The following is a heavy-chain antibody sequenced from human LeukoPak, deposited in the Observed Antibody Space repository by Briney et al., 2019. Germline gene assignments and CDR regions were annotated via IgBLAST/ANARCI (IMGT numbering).Heavy chain of an antibody. CDR3: ARGRGNYDFWSGYYTTEQYFDY. Sequence: SETLSLTCAVYGGSFSGYYWSWIRQPPGNGLEWIGEINHSGSTNYNPSLKSRVTISVDTSKNQFSLKLSSVTAADTAVYYCARGRGNYDFWSGYYTTEQYFDYWGQGTLVTVSS. V-gene: IGHV4-34*01. CDR2: INHSGST. CDR1: GGSFSGYY. J-gene: IGHJ4*02. D-gene: IGHD3-3*01.